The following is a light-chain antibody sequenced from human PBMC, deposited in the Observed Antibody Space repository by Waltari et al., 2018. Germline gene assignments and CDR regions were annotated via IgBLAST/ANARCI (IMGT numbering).Light chain of an antibody. Sequence: QSALTQPASVSGSPGPSITISCTGTSSAVGGYNYVSWYPQHPGKAPKLMIYDVSNRPSGVSNRFSGSKSGNTASLTISGLQAEDEADYYCSSYTSSSTVFGGGTKLTVL. CDR1: SSAVGGYNY. V-gene: IGLV2-14*03. CDR2: DVS. CDR3: SSYTSSSTV. J-gene: IGLJ3*02.